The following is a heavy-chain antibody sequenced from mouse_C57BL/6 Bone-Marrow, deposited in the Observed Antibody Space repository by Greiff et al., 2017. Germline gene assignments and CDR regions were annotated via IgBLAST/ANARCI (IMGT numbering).Heavy chain of an antibody. D-gene: IGHD4-1*01. CDR3: ARQLTGRGFAY. V-gene: IGHV1-80*01. J-gene: IGHJ3*01. CDR2: IYPGDGDT. CDR1: GYAFSSYW. Sequence: VKLQESGAELVKPGASVKISCKASGYAFSSYWMNWVKQRPGKGLEWIGQIYPGDGDTNYNGKFKGKATLTADKSSSTAYMQLSSLTSEDSAVYFCARQLTGRGFAYWGQGTLVTVSA.